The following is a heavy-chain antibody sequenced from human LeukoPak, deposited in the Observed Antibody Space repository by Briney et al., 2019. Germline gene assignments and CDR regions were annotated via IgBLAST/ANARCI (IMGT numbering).Heavy chain of an antibody. CDR2: IKEDGSET. Sequence: GGSLRLSCASSGFTFNIYWMSWVRQAPGKGLEWVANIKEDGSETYYVDSVKGRFTIPRDNANNSLYLQMNSLRAEDTAVYYCARVSAPRPPSGTFDYWGQGTLVTVSS. CDR1: GFTFNIYW. CDR3: ARVSAPRPPSGTFDY. V-gene: IGHV3-7*01. D-gene: IGHD1-26*01. J-gene: IGHJ4*02.